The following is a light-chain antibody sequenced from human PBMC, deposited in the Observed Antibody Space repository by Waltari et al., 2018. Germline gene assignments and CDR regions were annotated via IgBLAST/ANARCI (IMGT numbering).Light chain of an antibody. CDR1: ALPKQY. J-gene: IGLJ2*01. Sequence: SYELTQPPSVSVFPGQTAKIPCSGDALPKQYTYWYQQKPGQAPLLVIYKDTERPSGIPERFSGSSSGTTVTLTISGVQAEDEADYYCLSAYSGGSQGVFGGGTKLTVL. CDR2: KDT. V-gene: IGLV3-25*03. CDR3: LSAYSGGSQGV.